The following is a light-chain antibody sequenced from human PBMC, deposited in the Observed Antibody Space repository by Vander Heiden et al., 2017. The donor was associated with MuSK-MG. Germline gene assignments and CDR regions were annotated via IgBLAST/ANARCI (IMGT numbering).Light chain of an antibody. V-gene: IGLV2-14*03. CDR2: GVY. J-gene: IGLJ2*01. Sequence: QSALTQPASVSGSPGQSITISCTGTSGDIGGYNYVSWYQQHPGEAPKLVIYGVYNRPSGVSYRFSGSKSGNTASLTISGLQADDEADYYCSSYTSTSTVVFGGGTKLNVL. CDR1: SGDIGGYNY. CDR3: SSYTSTSTVV.